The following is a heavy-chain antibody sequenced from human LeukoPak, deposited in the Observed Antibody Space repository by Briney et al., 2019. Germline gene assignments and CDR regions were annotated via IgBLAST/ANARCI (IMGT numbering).Heavy chain of an antibody. CDR3: AKGVAGTPVN. CDR2: IWYDGSNK. V-gene: IGHV3-33*06. Sequence: QSGGSLRLSCAASGFTFSSYGMHWVRQAPGKGLEWVAVIWYDGSNKYYADSVKGRFTISRDNSKNTLYLQMKSLRAEDTAVYYCAKGVAGTPVNWGQGTLVTVSS. J-gene: IGHJ4*02. CDR1: GFTFSSYG. D-gene: IGHD6-19*01.